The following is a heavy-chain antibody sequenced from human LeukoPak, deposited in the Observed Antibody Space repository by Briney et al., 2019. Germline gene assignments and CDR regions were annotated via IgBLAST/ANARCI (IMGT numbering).Heavy chain of an antibody. J-gene: IGHJ5*02. V-gene: IGHV1-18*01. Sequence: ASVKVSCKASGYTFTSYGISWVRQAPGQGLEWMGWISAYNGNTNYAQKLQGRVTMTTDTSTSTAYMELRSLGSDDTAVYYCARDRVGYCSSTSCYDNWFDPWGQRTLVTVSS. CDR2: ISAYNGNT. CDR3: ARDRVGYCSSTSCYDNWFDP. CDR1: GYTFTSYG. D-gene: IGHD2-2*01.